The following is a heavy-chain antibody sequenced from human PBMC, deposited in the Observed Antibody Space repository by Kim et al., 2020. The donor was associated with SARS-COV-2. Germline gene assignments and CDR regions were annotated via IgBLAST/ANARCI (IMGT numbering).Heavy chain of an antibody. V-gene: IGHV3-23*01. CDR3: ATGDLF. D-gene: IGHD2-21*01. Sequence: GGSLRLSCAASGFTFSNYGMVWVRQAPGRGLEWVSGISESGGATYYADSVKGRFTIARDNSRNTLFLLMLSLRAEDTAVYFCATGDLFWGQGTTVTVSS. CDR2: ISESGGAT. CDR1: GFTFSNYG. J-gene: IGHJ6*02.